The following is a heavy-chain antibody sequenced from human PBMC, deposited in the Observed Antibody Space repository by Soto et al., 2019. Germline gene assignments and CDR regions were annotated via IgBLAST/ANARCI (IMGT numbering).Heavy chain of an antibody. J-gene: IGHJ3*02. CDR3: ARGGSSRAFDI. CDR2: INHSGST. V-gene: IGHV4-34*01. Sequence: PSQTLSPTCAVHGGSFGGYYWSWIRQPPGKGLEWIGEINHSGSTNYNPSLKSRVTISVDTSKNQFSLKLSSVTAADTAVYYCARGGSSRAFDIWGQGTMVTVSS. D-gene: IGHD6-13*01. CDR1: GGSFGGYY.